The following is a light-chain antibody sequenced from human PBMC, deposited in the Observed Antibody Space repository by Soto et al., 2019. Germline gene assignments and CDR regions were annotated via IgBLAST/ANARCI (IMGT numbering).Light chain of an antibody. Sequence: EIVLTQSPGTLSLSPGERATLSCRASQSVSSSYLAWYQQKPGQAPRLLIYGASSRATGIPDRFSGSGSGTDFTLTIRRLAPEDVAVYYCQQYGSSPYTFGQGTKLEIK. CDR3: QQYGSSPYT. J-gene: IGKJ2*01. CDR1: QSVSSSY. V-gene: IGKV3-20*01. CDR2: GAS.